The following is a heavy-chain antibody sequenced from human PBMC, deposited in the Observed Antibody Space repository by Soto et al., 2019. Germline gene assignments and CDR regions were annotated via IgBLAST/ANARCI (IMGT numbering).Heavy chain of an antibody. CDR1: GGSISSGGYS. CDR2: IYHSGST. CDR3: ARVNGNSVNAFDI. J-gene: IGHJ3*02. V-gene: IGHV4-30-2*01. Sequence: SETLSLTCAVSGGSISSGGYSWSWIRQPPGKGLEWIGYIYHSGSTYYNPSLKSRVTISVDRSKNQFSLKLSSVTAADTAVYYCARVNGNSVNAFDIWGQGTMVTVSS. D-gene: IGHD2-8*01.